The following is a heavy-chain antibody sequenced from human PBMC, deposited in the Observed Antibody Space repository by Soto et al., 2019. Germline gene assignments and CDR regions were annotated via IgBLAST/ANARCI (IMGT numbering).Heavy chain of an antibody. CDR3: AYFSTMVTTGYFDY. Sequence: QITLKESGPALVKPTQTLTLTCSFSGFSLSTSGVGVVWIRQPPGEDLEWLELIYWDDDKRYSPSLKNRLTISTDTSSKQVVLTVNNMDPLDTPTYYCAYFSTMVTTGYFDYWGQGTRVTVSS. CDR2: IYWDDDK. J-gene: IGHJ4*02. V-gene: IGHV2-5*02. CDR1: GFSLSTSGVG. D-gene: IGHD4-17*01.